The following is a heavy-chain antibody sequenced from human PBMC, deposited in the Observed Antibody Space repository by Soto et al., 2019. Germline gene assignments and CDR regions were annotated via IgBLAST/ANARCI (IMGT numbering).Heavy chain of an antibody. CDR1: GGSISSGGYY. CDR2: IYYSGST. D-gene: IGHD4-17*01. Sequence: SETLSLTCTVSGGSISSGGYYWSWIRQHPGKGLEWIGYIYYSGSTYYNPSLKSRVTISVDTSKNQFSLKLSSVTAADTAVYYCARGKTDYGDYGYYYYGMDVWGQGTTVTVSS. V-gene: IGHV4-31*03. J-gene: IGHJ6*02. CDR3: ARGKTDYGDYGYYYYGMDV.